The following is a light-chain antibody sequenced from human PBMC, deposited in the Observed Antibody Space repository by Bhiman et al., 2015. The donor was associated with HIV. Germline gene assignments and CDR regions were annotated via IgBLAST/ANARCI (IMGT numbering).Light chain of an antibody. CDR1: SSNIGNNY. V-gene: IGLV1-51*01. CDR2: DNN. CDR3: GTWDSSLSAWV. J-gene: IGLJ3*02. Sequence: QSVLTQPPSVSAAPGQKVTISCSGSSSNIGNNYVSWYQQLPGTAPKLLIYDNNKRPSGISDRFSGSKSGTSATPGITGLQTGDEADYYCGTWDSSLSAWVFGGGTKLTVL.